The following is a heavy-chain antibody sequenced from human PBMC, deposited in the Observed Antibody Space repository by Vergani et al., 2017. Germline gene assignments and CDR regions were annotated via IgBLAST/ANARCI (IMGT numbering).Heavy chain of an antibody. CDR1: GFTLHDYY. CDR3: ARGRGAMDR. D-gene: IGHD3-10*01. Sequence: QEQLVVSGGTLVKPGGSLRLSCVVSGFTLHDYYMSWIRQAPGKGLEWVAYISSDSRTIYYADSVKGRVTISRDNARNSVFLQMDSLRVNDKAVYFCARGRGAMDRWGQGALVTVSS. CDR2: ISSDSRTI. J-gene: IGHJ4*02. V-gene: IGHV3-11*04.